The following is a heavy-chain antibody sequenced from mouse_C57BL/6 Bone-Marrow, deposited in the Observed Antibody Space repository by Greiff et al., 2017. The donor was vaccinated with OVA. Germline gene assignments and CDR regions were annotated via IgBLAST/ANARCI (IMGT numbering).Heavy chain of an antibody. CDR3: ASVVYGNYFAMDY. V-gene: IGHV3-6*01. CDR1: GYSITSGYY. J-gene: IGHJ4*01. CDR2: ISYDGSN. Sequence: DVQLQESGPGLVKPSQSLSLTCSVTGYSITSGYYWNWIRQFPGNKLEWMGYISYDGSNNYNPSLKNRISITRDTSKNQFFLKLNSVTTEDTATYYCASVVYGNYFAMDYWGQGTSVTVSS. D-gene: IGHD2-1*01.